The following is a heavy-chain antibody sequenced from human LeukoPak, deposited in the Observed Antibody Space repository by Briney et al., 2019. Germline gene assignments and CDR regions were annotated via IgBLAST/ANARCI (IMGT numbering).Heavy chain of an antibody. D-gene: IGHD3-22*01. CDR2: IYHSGST. Sequence: PSGTLSLTCAVSGGSISSSNWWSWVRQPPGKGLEWIGEIYHSGSTNYNPSLKSRVTISVDKSKNQFSLKLSSVTAADTAVYYCARLHYYDSSGYYLGYYMDVWGKGTTVTISS. CDR3: ARLHYYDSSGYYLGYYMDV. CDR1: GGSISSSNW. V-gene: IGHV4-4*02. J-gene: IGHJ6*03.